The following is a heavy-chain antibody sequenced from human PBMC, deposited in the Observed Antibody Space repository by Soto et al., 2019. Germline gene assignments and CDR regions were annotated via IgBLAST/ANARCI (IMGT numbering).Heavy chain of an antibody. CDR3: ARGAMAGNEVPGD. J-gene: IGHJ1*01. D-gene: IGHD1-1*01. Sequence: EGQLVESGGGLVQPGGSLRLSCQVSGFTFRSYWMTWVRRAPGKGLEWVANINLDGSEKYYVDAVKGRFTISRDNAKNSLNLDLRDLRANDTAVYYCARGAMAGNEVPGDWGQGTLVTVS. V-gene: IGHV3-7*05. CDR1: GFTFRSYW. CDR2: INLDGSEK.